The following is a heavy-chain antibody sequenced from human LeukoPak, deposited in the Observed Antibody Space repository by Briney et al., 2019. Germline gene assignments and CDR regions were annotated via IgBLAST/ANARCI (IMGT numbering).Heavy chain of an antibody. CDR2: IKQDGSEK. V-gene: IGHV3-7*05. CDR1: GFTFSSYW. Sequence: GGSLRLSCAASGFTFSSYWINWVRQAPGKGLEWVANIKQDGSEKYYVDSVKGRFTISRDNAKNSLYLQMNSLRAEDTAVYHCAKDPNGDYIGAFDMWGQGTMVTVSS. D-gene: IGHD4-17*01. CDR3: AKDPNGDYIGAFDM. J-gene: IGHJ3*02.